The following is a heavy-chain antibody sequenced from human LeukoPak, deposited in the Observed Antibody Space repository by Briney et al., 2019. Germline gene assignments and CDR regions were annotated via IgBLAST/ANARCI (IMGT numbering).Heavy chain of an antibody. V-gene: IGHV4-4*07. CDR3: TRDIGSGDYVFFDS. Sequence: PAETLSLTCTVSGASFSGYYWSWLRLPAGKGLEWIGRLYNNGSTNCNPSLKSRVTMSVDTSKNQLSLRLKSVTAADTAVYYCTRDIGSGDYVFFDSWGQGTRVIVSS. CDR2: LYNNGST. J-gene: IGHJ4*02. CDR1: GASFSGYY. D-gene: IGHD4-17*01.